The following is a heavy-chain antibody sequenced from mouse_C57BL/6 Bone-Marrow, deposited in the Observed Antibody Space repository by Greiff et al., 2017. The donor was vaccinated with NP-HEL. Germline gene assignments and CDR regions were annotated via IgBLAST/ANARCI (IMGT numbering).Heavy chain of an antibody. CDR3: AREGIYYDYSAWFAY. Sequence: VQLQQSGPELVKPGASVKIPCKASGYTFPDYNMDWVKQSHGKSLEWIGDINPNNGGTIYNQKFKGKATLTVDKSSSTAYMELRSLTSEDTAVYYCAREGIYYDYSAWFAYWGQGTLVTVSA. D-gene: IGHD2-4*01. CDR2: INPNNGGT. CDR1: GYTFPDYN. V-gene: IGHV1-18*01. J-gene: IGHJ3*01.